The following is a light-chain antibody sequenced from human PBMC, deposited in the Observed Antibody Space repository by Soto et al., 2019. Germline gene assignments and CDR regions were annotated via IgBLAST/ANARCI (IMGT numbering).Light chain of an antibody. CDR1: NIGSKS. CDR3: QVWDSSSDHVI. Sequence: YELTQPPSVSVAPGKTARITCGGNNIGSKSVHWYQQKPGQAPVLVIYYDSDRPSGIPERFSGSNSGNTATLTISRVEAGDEADYYCQVWDSSSDHVIFGGGTKLTVL. CDR2: YDS. V-gene: IGLV3-21*04. J-gene: IGLJ2*01.